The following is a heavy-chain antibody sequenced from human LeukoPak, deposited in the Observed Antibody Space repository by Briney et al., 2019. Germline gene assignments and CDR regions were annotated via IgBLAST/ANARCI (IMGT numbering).Heavy chain of an antibody. CDR3: ARGPIAAAGHFDY. CDR1: GFTFSSYS. V-gene: IGHV3-21*01. CDR2: ISSSSSYI. J-gene: IGHJ4*02. Sequence: GGSLRLSCAASGFTFSSYSMNWVRQAPGKGLEWVSSISSSSSYIYCADSVKGRFTISRDNAKNSLYLQMNSLRAEDTAVYYCARGPIAAAGHFDYWGQGTLVTVSS. D-gene: IGHD6-13*01.